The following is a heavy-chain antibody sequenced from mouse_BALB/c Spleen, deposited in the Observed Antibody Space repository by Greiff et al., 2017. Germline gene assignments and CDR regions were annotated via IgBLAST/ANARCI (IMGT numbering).Heavy chain of an antibody. Sequence: VQPQQSGAELVKPGASVKLSCTASGFNIKDTYMHWVKQRPEQGLEWIGRIDPANGNTKYDPKFQGKATITADTSSNTAYLQLSSLTSEDTAVYYCALITTVVFDYWGQGTTLTVSS. V-gene: IGHV14-3*02. J-gene: IGHJ2*01. D-gene: IGHD1-1*01. CDR1: GFNIKDTY. CDR2: IDPANGNT. CDR3: ALITTVVFDY.